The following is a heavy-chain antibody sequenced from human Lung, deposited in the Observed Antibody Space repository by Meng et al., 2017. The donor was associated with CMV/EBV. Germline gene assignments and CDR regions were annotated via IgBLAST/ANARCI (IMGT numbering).Heavy chain of an antibody. CDR2: ITSSDTYK. CDR1: GFTFSSYH. Sequence: GGSXRLXCAASGFTFSSYHMSWVRQAPGKGLEWVSSITSSDTYKYYPDSLKGRFTISRDNARKLLYLQINNLRAEDTAVYYCAREFSSGYLYFDFWGQGTXVTCAS. D-gene: IGHD3-9*01. J-gene: IGHJ4*02. CDR3: AREFSSGYLYFDF. V-gene: IGHV3-21*01.